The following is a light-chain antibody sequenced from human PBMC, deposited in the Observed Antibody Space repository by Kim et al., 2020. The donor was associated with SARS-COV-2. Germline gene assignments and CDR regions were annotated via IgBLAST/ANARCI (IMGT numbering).Light chain of an antibody. CDR3: QQAHSFPLT. J-gene: IGKJ4*01. CDR1: QDISSW. V-gene: IGKV1-12*01. CDR2: AAS. Sequence: ASVGDRVTITCRASQDISSWLAWYQQKPGTAPKVLIYAASSLQSGVPSRFSGTGSETDFTLTISSLQPEDFVTYYCQQAHSFPLTFGGGTKVDIK.